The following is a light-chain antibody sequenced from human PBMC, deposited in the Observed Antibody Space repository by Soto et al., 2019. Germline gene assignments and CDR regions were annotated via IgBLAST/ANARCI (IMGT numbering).Light chain of an antibody. Sequence: SPGTLSLSPGERATLSCRASQSISRFYLARLQQKPGQAPRLLIYGASTRVTGIPDRFSGSGYGTDFTLTISRLEPEDSAVYYCQQYSNSPPITFGPGTRLEIK. V-gene: IGKV3-20*01. CDR1: QSISRFY. CDR2: GAS. CDR3: QQYSNSPPIT. J-gene: IGKJ5*01.